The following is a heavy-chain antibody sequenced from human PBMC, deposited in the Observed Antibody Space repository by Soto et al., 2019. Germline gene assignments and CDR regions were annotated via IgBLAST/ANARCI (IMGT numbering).Heavy chain of an antibody. D-gene: IGHD3-22*01. Sequence: QAQLEQSGAEVKKPGASVKVSCKASGYTFTGYGINWVRQAPGQGLEWLGWISAYDGNTKYAQSVQGRVSMTTDTATKTAYMELRSLRSDDTAMYYCARGGYYDSSGSRNYYYYGMNVWGQGTTVSVSS. V-gene: IGHV1-18*04. CDR1: GYTFTGYG. CDR3: ARGGYYDSSGSRNYYYYGMNV. CDR2: ISAYDGNT. J-gene: IGHJ6*02.